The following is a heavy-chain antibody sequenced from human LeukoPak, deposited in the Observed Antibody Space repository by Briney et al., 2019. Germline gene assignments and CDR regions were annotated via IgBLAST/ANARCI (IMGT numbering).Heavy chain of an antibody. CDR1: GGLISSYY. D-gene: IGHD2-15*01. Sequence: PSETLSLTCTVSGGLISSYYWRWIPQPPGKGLEGIGYIYYSGSTNYNPSLKSRVTISVDTSKNQFSLKLSSVTAADTAVYYCARAGSGPLFHIWGEETMVTVSP. J-gene: IGHJ3*02. V-gene: IGHV4-59*01. CDR2: IYYSGST. CDR3: ARAGSGPLFHI.